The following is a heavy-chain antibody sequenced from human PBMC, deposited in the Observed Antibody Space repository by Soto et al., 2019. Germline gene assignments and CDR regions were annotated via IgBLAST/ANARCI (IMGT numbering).Heavy chain of an antibody. D-gene: IGHD3-22*01. V-gene: IGHV3-11*01. CDR3: ARGRGYYDSSGYDF. CDR2: ISGGGGSTI. Sequence: GGSLRLSCAASGFTFSDYYMNWIRQAPGEGLEWISYISGGGGSTIYYTDSVKGRFTISRDNAKKSLYLDMNSLRAEDTAVYFCARGRGYYDSSGYDFWGQGTPVTVSS. J-gene: IGHJ4*02. CDR1: GFTFSDYY.